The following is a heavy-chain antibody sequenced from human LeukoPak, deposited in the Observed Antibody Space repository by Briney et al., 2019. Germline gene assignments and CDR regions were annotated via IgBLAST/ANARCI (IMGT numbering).Heavy chain of an antibody. D-gene: IGHD4-17*01. Sequence: HPGGSLRLSCAASGFTFSSYGMSWVRQAPGKGLEWVSAISGSGGSTYYADSVKGRFTISRDNSKSTLYLQMNSLRAEDTAVYYCAKRGTVTTFGHCDYWGQGTLVTVSS. CDR2: ISGSGGST. V-gene: IGHV3-23*01. CDR3: AKRGTVTTFGHCDY. J-gene: IGHJ4*02. CDR1: GFTFSSYG.